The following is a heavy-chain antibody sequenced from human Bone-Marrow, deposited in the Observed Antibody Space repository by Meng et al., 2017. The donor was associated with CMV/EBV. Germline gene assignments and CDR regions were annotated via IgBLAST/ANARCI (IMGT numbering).Heavy chain of an antibody. V-gene: IGHV1-69*05. CDR1: GGTFSSYA. D-gene: IGHD4-17*01. CDR2: IIPIFGTA. Sequence: SVKVSCKASGGTFSSYAISWVRQAPGQRLEWMGGIIPIFGTANYAQKFQGRVTITTDESTSTAYMELSSLRSEDTAVYYCARDRTQDRSGDYYYYGMDVWGQGTTVTVSS. CDR3: ARDRTQDRSGDYYYYGMDV. J-gene: IGHJ6*02.